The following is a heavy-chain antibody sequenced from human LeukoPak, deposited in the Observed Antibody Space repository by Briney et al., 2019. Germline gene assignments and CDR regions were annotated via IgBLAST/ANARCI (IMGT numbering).Heavy chain of an antibody. Sequence: PGGSLRLSCAASGFTFSSYGMHWVRQAPGKGLEWVAFIRYDGRNKYYADSVKGRFTISRDNSKNTLYLQMNSLRAEDTAVYYCAYGYSGYDYCFDYWGQGTLVTVSS. V-gene: IGHV3-30*02. CDR1: GFTFSSYG. J-gene: IGHJ4*02. CDR2: IRYDGRNK. D-gene: IGHD5-12*01. CDR3: AYGYSGYDYCFDY.